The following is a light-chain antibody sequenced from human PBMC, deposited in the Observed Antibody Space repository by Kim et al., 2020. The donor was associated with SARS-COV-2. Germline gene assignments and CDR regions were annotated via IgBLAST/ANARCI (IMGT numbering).Light chain of an antibody. J-gene: IGLJ2*01. CDR3: QSYDDTNVV. CDR2: EDY. CDR1: TGSFASSY. Sequence: GGKIVISCARTTGSFASSYWQWFHPRPGNAPTTVIFEDYQRPSGVPDRFSCSVDSSSNSASLTISGLKTEDEGHYYCQSYDDTNVVFGGGTQLTVL. V-gene: IGLV6-57*03.